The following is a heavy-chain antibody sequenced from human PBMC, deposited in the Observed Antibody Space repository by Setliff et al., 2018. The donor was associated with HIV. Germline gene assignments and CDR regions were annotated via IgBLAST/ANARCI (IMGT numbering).Heavy chain of an antibody. J-gene: IGHJ2*01. CDR3: ARGSRGDYGDYGAFIRYFDL. D-gene: IGHD4-17*01. V-gene: IGHV1-8*03. Sequence: GASVKVSCKASGYTFTNYDINWVRQDTGQGLEWVGWMNPNSGNTGYAQKFQGRVTITKNTSISTSYMELSSLRSEDTAVYYCARGSRGDYGDYGAFIRYFDLWGRGTLVTVSS. CDR1: GYTFTNYD. CDR2: MNPNSGNT.